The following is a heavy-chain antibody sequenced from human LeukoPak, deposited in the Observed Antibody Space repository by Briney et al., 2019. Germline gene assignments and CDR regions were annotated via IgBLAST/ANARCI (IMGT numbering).Heavy chain of an antibody. CDR2: IFYSGST. CDR3: ARDYSGSNAFDI. CDR1: GGSVSSTSHY. D-gene: IGHD3-10*01. J-gene: IGHJ3*02. V-gene: IGHV4-39*07. Sequence: SETLSLTCTVSGGSVSSTSHYWDWIRQPPGQGLEWIGSIFYSGSTYYSPSLKSRVTISVDTSKNQFSLKLTSVTAADTAVYYCARDYSGSNAFDIWGQGTM.